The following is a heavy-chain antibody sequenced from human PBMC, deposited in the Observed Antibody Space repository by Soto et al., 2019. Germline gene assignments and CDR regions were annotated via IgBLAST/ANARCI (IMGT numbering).Heavy chain of an antibody. CDR1: GGTFSSYA. J-gene: IGHJ5*02. D-gene: IGHD6-13*01. Sequence: ASVKVSCKASGGTFSSYAISWVRQAPGQGLEWMGGIIPIFGTANYAQKFQGRVTITADESTSTAYMELSSLRSEDTAVYYCAKRYSSIPYVWFDPWGQGTLVTVSS. V-gene: IGHV1-69*13. CDR3: AKRYSSIPYVWFDP. CDR2: IIPIFGTA.